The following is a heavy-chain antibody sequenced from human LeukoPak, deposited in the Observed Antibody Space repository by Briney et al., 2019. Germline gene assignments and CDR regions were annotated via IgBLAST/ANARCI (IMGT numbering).Heavy chain of an antibody. CDR2: ISSSGSTI. J-gene: IGHJ6*02. Sequence: GGSLRLSCAASGFTFSDYYMSWIRQAPGKGLEWVSYISSSGSTIYHADSVKGRFTISRDNAKNSLYLQMNSLRAEDTAVYYCASSAAGTGFDYYYYGMDVWGQGTTVTVSS. CDR1: GFTFSDYY. D-gene: IGHD6-13*01. CDR3: ASSAAGTGFDYYYYGMDV. V-gene: IGHV3-11*01.